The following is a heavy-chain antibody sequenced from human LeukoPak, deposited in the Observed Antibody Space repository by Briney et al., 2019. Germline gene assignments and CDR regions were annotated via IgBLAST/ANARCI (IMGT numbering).Heavy chain of an antibody. CDR3: ARLPSYYYASAFDI. Sequence: SETLSLTCTVSGGSISSYYWSWIRQPPGKGLEWIGYIYYSGSTNYNPSLKSRVTISVDTSKNQFSLKLSSVTAADTAVYYCARLPSYYYASAFDIWGQGTMVTVSS. CDR1: GGSISSYY. CDR2: IYYSGST. V-gene: IGHV4-59*12. J-gene: IGHJ3*02. D-gene: IGHD3-10*01.